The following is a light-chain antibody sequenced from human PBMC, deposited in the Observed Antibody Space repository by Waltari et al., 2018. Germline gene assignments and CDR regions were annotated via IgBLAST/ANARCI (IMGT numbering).Light chain of an antibody. V-gene: IGKV1-5*03. Sequence: DIQMTQSPSTLSASVGDRVTITCRASQSVSTSLAWYQQKPGKAPKVLIYKASSLESEVPLRFSGSGSGTEFTLTITSLQPDDVAIYSCKQYITYPWTLGQGTKVEVK. CDR1: QSVSTS. J-gene: IGKJ1*01. CDR2: KAS. CDR3: KQYITYPWT.